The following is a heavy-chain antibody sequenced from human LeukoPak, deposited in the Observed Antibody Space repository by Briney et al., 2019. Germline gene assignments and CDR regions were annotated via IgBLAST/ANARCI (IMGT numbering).Heavy chain of an antibody. CDR1: GFTFSNYA. J-gene: IGHJ4*02. D-gene: IGHD3-10*01. Sequence: GGSLRLSCAASGFTFSNYAMTWVRQAPGKGLEWVSGISDSGRSTYYADSVKGRFTISRDNSKNTLFLQMNRLRAEDTAVYYCAKSGVQPWSPSSWFWGQGTLVTVSS. V-gene: IGHV3-23*01. CDR2: ISDSGRST. CDR3: AKSGVQPWSPSSWF.